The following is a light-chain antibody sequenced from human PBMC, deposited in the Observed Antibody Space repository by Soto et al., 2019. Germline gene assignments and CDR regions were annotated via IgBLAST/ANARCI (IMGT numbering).Light chain of an antibody. CDR1: QSVTSNY. CDR3: QHYVSPPIT. CDR2: GAS. V-gene: IGKV3-20*01. J-gene: IGKJ5*01. Sequence: ILLTQSPGTLYLSPGERATLSCRASQSVTSNYLAWYQQKPGQAPRLLVYGASSRATGISDRFSGSGSGTDFTLTISRLEPEDFAVYYCQHYVSPPITFGQGTRLDI.